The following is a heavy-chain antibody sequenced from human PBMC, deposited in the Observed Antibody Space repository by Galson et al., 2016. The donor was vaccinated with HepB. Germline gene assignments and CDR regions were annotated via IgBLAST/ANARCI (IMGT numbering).Heavy chain of an antibody. D-gene: IGHD2-2*01. CDR2: ISSSSGYI. CDR3: AREPAMGYGMDV. Sequence: SLRLSCAASGFTFSSYSMNWVRQAPRKGLEWVSSISSSSGYIYYADSVKGRFTISRDNAKNSLYLQVNSLRAEDTAVYYCAREPAMGYGMDVWGQGTTVTVSS. J-gene: IGHJ6*02. CDR1: GFTFSSYS. V-gene: IGHV3-21*01.